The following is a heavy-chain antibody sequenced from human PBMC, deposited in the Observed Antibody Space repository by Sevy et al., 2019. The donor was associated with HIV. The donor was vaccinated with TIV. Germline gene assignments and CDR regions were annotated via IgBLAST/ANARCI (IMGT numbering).Heavy chain of an antibody. Sequence: GGSLRLCCAASGFAFSTHAMHWVRQAPGKGLEWVAVISYEGTETFYAASVEGRFTISIDNSKNMLSLQINSLRPEDTAVYYCARDGGNSVKWYPLYWGHGTLVTVSS. CDR1: GFAFSTHA. V-gene: IGHV3-30-3*01. J-gene: IGHJ4*01. CDR2: ISYEGTET. D-gene: IGHD2-2*01. CDR3: ARDGGNSVKWYPLY.